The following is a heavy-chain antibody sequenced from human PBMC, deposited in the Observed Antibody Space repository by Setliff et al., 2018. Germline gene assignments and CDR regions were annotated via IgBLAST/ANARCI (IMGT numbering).Heavy chain of an antibody. D-gene: IGHD5-12*01. J-gene: IGHJ4*02. Sequence: TSETLSLTCNVSADSISSSYDYWAWIRQPPGKGLEWTGSIYNSGSTYYNPSLKSRVSISVDTSKNQFSLKLSSVTAADTAVYYCARLGYRGDLDYWGQGTLVTV. CDR1: ADSISSSYDY. CDR3: ARLGYRGDLDY. V-gene: IGHV4-39*01. CDR2: IYNSGST.